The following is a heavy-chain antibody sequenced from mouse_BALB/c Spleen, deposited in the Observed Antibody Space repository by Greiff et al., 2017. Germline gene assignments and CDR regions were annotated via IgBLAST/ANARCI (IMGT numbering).Heavy chain of an antibody. CDR3: AREGGSSYYAMDY. V-gene: IGHV3-2*02. Sequence: EVKLQESGPGLVKPSQSLSLTCTVTGYSITSDYAWNWIRQFPGNKLEWMGYISYSGSTSYNPSLKSRISITRDTSKNQFFLQLNSVTTEDTATYYCAREGGSSYYAMDYWGQGTSVTVSS. D-gene: IGHD1-1*01. CDR1: GYSITSDYA. J-gene: IGHJ4*01. CDR2: ISYSGST.